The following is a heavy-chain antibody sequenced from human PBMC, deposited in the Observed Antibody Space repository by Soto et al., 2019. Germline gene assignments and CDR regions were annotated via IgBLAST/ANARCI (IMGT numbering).Heavy chain of an antibody. V-gene: IGHV1-69*06. CDR2: IIPIFGTA. J-gene: IGHJ6*02. D-gene: IGHD2-15*01. Sequence: QVQLVQSGAEVKKPGSSVKVSCKASGGTFSSYAISWVRQAPGQGLEWMGGIIPIFGTANYAQKFQGRVTLTADKSTSPAYMELSSLRSEDTAVYYCARGPDIVVVVAATAPGEYYYGMDVWGQGTTVTVSS. CDR1: GGTFSSYA. CDR3: ARGPDIVVVVAATAPGEYYYGMDV.